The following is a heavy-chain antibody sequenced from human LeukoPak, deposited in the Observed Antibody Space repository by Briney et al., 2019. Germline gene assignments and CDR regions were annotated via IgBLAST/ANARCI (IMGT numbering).Heavy chain of an antibody. D-gene: IGHD3-22*01. CDR2: IYPGGSET. J-gene: IGHJ4*02. CDR1: GYNFNTYW. Sequence: PGESLKISCQGSGYNFNTYWIGWVRQMPGKGLEWMGIIYPGGSETRYSPSFQGHVTISADKSISTAYLQWSSLKASDSAMYYCGRWYYHDRSGQEGGDWGQGTLVTVSS. V-gene: IGHV5-51*01. CDR3: GRWYYHDRSGQEGGD.